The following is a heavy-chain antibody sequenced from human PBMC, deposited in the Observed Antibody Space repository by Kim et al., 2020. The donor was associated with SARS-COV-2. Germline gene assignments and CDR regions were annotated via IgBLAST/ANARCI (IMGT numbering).Heavy chain of an antibody. CDR3: ARRVSGFDP. CDR2: IYPGDSDI. J-gene: IGHJ5*02. V-gene: IGHV5-51*01. Sequence: GESLKISCKGSGYSFTNYWIGWVRQMPGKGVEWMVIIYPGDSDIRYSPSFQGQVTIPADKSINTAYLQWSSLKASDTAMYYCARRVSGFDPWGQGTLVTVSS. CDR1: GYSFTNYW.